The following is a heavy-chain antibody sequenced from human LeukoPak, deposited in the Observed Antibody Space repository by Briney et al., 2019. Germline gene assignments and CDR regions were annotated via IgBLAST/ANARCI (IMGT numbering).Heavy chain of an antibody. J-gene: IGHJ5*02. D-gene: IGHD3-10*01. CDR3: ASSLDSSGEVFPPNWFDP. CDR2: IIPILGRT. Sequence: ASVKVSCKASGGTFSNYGFSWVRLAPGQGLEWMGGIIPILGRTNYGQRFQGRVTITTDGSTSTAYMELSSLTSDDTAVYYCASSLDSSGEVFPPNWFDPWGQGTLVTVTS. CDR1: GGTFSNYG. V-gene: IGHV1-69*05.